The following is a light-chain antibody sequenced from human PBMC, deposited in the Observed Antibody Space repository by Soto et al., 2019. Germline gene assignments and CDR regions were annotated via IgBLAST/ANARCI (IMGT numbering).Light chain of an antibody. CDR2: DVS. CDR3: GSYTTSSNYV. V-gene: IGLV2-14*03. CDR1: ISDVGSYNY. J-gene: IGLJ1*01. Sequence: QSVLTQPASVSGSPGQSITISCTGTISDVGSYNYVSWYQQYPGKAPKLMIYDVSTRPSGVSDRFSGSKSGNTASLTISGLRAEDEADHYCGSYTTSSNYVFGTGTKVTVL.